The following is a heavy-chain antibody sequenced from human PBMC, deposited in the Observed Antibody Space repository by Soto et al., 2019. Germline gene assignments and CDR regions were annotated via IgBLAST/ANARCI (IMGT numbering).Heavy chain of an antibody. CDR1: GGSFNTYY. CDR3: ARGGLGTTWYKQNWFDP. D-gene: IGHD1-1*01. CDR2: INHSGSAT. J-gene: IGHJ5*02. Sequence: QVLLQQWGAGLLKPSETLSLTCAVNGGSFNTYYWSWVRQPPGRGLEWIGEINHSGSATDYNPSLKSRVTISVDTSKNQSSLKLTSVTAADTAVYYCARGGLGTTWYKQNWFDPWGQGTLVTVSS. V-gene: IGHV4-34*01.